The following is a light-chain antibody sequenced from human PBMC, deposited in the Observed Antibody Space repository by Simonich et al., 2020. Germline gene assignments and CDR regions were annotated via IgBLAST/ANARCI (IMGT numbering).Light chain of an antibody. CDR2: EGS. Sequence: QSALTQPASVSGSPGKSITIPCTGTSSDVGSYNLVSWYQQHPGKAPKLMIYEGSKRPSGVSNRFSGSKSGNTASLTISGLQAEDEADYYCCSYAGSSTVVFGGGTKLTVL. V-gene: IGLV2-23*01. CDR1: SSDVGSYNL. J-gene: IGLJ2*01. CDR3: CSYAGSSTVV.